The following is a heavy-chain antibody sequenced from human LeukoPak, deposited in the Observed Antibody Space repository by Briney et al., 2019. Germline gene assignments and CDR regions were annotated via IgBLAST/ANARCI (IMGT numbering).Heavy chain of an antibody. CDR2: IYYTGRT. V-gene: IGHV4-39*01. D-gene: IGHD3-16*02. CDR1: GGSISSSSYY. CDR3: ARLGIKYDYVWGSYRSIPYYFDY. Sequence: SETLSLTCTVSGGSISSSSYYWGWIRQPPGKGLEWIATIYYTGRTYYNPSLKSRVTISIDTSKNQFSLKLSSVPAADTAVYYCARLGIKYDYVWGSYRSIPYYFDYWGQGTPVTVSS. J-gene: IGHJ4*02.